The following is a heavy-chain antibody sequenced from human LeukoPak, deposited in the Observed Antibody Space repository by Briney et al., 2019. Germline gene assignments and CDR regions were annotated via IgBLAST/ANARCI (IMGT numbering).Heavy chain of an antibody. J-gene: IGHJ3*02. D-gene: IGHD4-17*01. CDR3: ARYGNNVDNAFDI. CDR1: GFTLSSYW. CDR2: IREDGNEK. V-gene: IGHV3-7*01. Sequence: GGSLRLSCVASGFTLSSYWMSWVRQAPGKGLEWVANIREDGNEKYYVDSVKGRFTISRDNAENSLYLQMNSLRVEDTALYYCARYGNNVDNAFDIWGQGTMVTVSS.